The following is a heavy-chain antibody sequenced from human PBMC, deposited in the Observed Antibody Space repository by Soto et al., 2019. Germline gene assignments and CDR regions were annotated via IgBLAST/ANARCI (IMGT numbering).Heavy chain of an antibody. CDR2: IYHSGNT. D-gene: IGHD2-2*01. CDR1: GGSISGSSYY. V-gene: IGHV4-39*01. CDR3: ARQDDWATPSCPNWFDP. J-gene: IGHJ5*02. Sequence: QLQLQESGPGLVEPSETLSLTCTVSGGSISGSSYYWGWTRQHPGKGLEWIGSIYHSGNTYHNPSLKSRVTISVDTSKNQFSLKLTSVTAADTAVYFCARQDDWATPSCPNWFDPWGQGTRVIVSS.